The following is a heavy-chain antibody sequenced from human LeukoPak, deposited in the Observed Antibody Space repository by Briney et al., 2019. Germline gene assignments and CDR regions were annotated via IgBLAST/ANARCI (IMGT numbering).Heavy chain of an antibody. CDR1: EFSLSTYW. CDR3: AKDGGRYRFDF. V-gene: IGHV3-7*01. J-gene: IGHJ4*02. Sequence: GGSLRLSCTASEFSLSTYWMSWVRQAPGKGLEWVASINQRANEKYYVDSVKGRFFISRNNAENSQYLQMNSLRPDDTALYYCAKDGGRYRFDFWGQGTMVTVSS. D-gene: IGHD3-16*02. CDR2: INQRANEK.